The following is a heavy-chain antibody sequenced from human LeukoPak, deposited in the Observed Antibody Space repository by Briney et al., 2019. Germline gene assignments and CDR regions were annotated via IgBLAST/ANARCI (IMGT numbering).Heavy chain of an antibody. Sequence: SETLSLTCAVYGGSFSGYYWSWIRQPPGKGLEWIGEINHSGSTNYNPSLKSRVTISVDTSKNQFSLKLSSVTAADTAVYYCARGLVGDQGIDYWGQGTLVTVSS. V-gene: IGHV4-34*01. CDR3: ARGLVGDQGIDY. CDR2: INHSGST. D-gene: IGHD2-21*02. CDR1: GGSFSGYY. J-gene: IGHJ4*02.